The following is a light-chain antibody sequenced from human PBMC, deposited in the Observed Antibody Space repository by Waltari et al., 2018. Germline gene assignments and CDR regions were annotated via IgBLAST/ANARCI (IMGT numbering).Light chain of an antibody. CDR1: QSVFYSSNNKNY. Sequence: DIVMTQSPDSLAVSLGERATINCKSSQSVFYSSNNKNYLGWYQQKPGQPPKLPIYWAYTREPWVPDRFSGSGSVTNFTLTITSLQSEDFAVYFCQQYHKWPPYTFGQGTKLDI. CDR2: WAY. J-gene: IGKJ2*01. CDR3: QQYHKWPPYT. V-gene: IGKV4-1*01.